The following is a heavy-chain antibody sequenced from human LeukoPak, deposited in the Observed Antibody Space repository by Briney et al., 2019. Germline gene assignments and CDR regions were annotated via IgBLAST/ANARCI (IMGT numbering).Heavy chain of an antibody. CDR3: ATYYCSTTSCYPHFFDY. V-gene: IGHV1-18*01. J-gene: IGHJ4*02. CDR2: INPGNGNT. Sequence: DSLKVSCKASGYPFTRYGISWVRQAPGQGLEWMGWINPGNGNTKYAQKFQGRLTMTTDTSTSTAHMELRSLRSDDTAVYYCATYYCSTTSCYPHFFDYWGQGTLVTVSS. CDR1: GYPFTRYG. D-gene: IGHD2-2*01.